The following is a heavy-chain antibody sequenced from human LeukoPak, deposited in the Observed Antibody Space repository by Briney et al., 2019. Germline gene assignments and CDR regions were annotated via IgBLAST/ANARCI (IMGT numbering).Heavy chain of an antibody. J-gene: IGHJ3*02. D-gene: IGHD6-19*01. CDR1: GGSISSYH. CDR2: IYYSGST. V-gene: IGHV4-59*01. CDR3: ARVGYSSGWYRHDAFDI. Sequence: TLSLTCTVSGGSISSYHWSWIRQPPGKGLEWIGYIYYSGSTDYNPSLTSRVTISVDTSKNQFSLKLSSVTAADTAVYYCARVGYSSGWYRHDAFDIWGQGTMVTVSS.